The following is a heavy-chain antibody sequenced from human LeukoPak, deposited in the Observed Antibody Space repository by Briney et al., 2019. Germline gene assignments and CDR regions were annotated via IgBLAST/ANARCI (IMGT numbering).Heavy chain of an antibody. CDR3: AREPGVRDGYNYDY. Sequence: ASVKVSCKASGYTFTSYYMRWVRQAPGQGLEWMGIINPSGGSTSYAQKFQGRVTMTRDMSTSTIYMELSSLRSEDTAVYYCAREPGVRDGYNYDYWGQGTLVTVSS. CDR1: GYTFTSYY. CDR2: INPSGGST. D-gene: IGHD5-24*01. V-gene: IGHV1-46*01. J-gene: IGHJ4*02.